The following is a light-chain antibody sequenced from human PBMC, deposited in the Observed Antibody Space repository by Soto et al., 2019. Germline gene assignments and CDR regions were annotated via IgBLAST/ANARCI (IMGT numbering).Light chain of an antibody. Sequence: QSAPIQPASVSGSPGQSVTISCIGTSSDVAIYNLVSWYQQYPGKAPKLILYEVSKWPSGISHRFSGSKSGNTASLTISGLQAEDEADYYCCSFAGSRTRVFGGGTKLTVL. CDR1: SSDVAIYNL. J-gene: IGLJ3*02. CDR3: CSFAGSRTRV. V-gene: IGLV2-23*02. CDR2: EVS.